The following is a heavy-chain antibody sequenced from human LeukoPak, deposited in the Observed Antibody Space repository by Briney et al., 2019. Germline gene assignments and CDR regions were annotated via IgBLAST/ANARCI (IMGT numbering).Heavy chain of an antibody. J-gene: IGHJ4*02. V-gene: IGHV3-66*02. Sequence: PGGSLRLSCAASGFTVSSNYMSWVRQAPGKGLEWVSVIYNTGATYYADSVKGRFTISRDNSKSTVYLQMNSLSAEDTAVYYCVGSLWGHQFDYWGQGSLVTVSS. CDR3: VGSLWGHQFDY. CDR2: IYNTGAT. D-gene: IGHD7-27*01. CDR1: GFTVSSNY.